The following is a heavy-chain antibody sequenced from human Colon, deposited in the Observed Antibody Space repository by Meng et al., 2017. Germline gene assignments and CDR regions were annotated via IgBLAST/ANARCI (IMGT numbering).Heavy chain of an antibody. J-gene: IGHJ4*02. V-gene: IGHV1-3*04. CDR3: ARDEID. Sequence: QVQLVQSGAEGKKPGASVRISCKASGYTFTTYKIHWVRQAPGQSLEWMAWINTGNGDTQYLQKFQGRVTLTGDMSTFTAYMDLYRLTSDDTAVYYCARDEIDWGQGTLVTVSS. CDR1: GYTFTTYK. CDR2: INTGNGDT.